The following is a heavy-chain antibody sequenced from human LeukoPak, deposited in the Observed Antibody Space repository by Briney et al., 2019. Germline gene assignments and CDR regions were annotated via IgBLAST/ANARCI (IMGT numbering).Heavy chain of an antibody. V-gene: IGHV3-23*01. CDR3: AKGSRAAGYYFDY. J-gene: IGHJ4*02. CDR2: ISGSGGST. Sequence: GGSLRLSCAASGFTFSNYAMSWVRQAPGKGLEWVSGISGSGGSTYYADSVKGRFTISRDNSKNTLYLQMNSLRGEDTAVYYCAKGSRAAGYYFDYWGQGTLVTVSS. CDR1: GFTFSNYA. D-gene: IGHD6-25*01.